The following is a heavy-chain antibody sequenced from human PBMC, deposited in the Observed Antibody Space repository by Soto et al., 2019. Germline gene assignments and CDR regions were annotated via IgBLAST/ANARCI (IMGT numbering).Heavy chain of an antibody. D-gene: IGHD2-15*01. Sequence: ASVKVSCKASGYPFTGYYMHWVRQAPGQGLEWMGWINPNSGGTNYAQKFQGRFTMTRDTSISTAQMELRRLRSDDTAVYYCARGRGYCSGGSCYSFGVDPWGQGTLVTVSS. CDR3: ARGRGYCSGGSCYSFGVDP. CDR1: GYPFTGYY. J-gene: IGHJ5*02. V-gene: IGHV1-2*02. CDR2: INPNSGGT.